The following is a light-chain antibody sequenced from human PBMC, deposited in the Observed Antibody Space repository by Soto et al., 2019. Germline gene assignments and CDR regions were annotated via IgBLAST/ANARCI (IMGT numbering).Light chain of an antibody. V-gene: IGKV1-5*03. CDR2: KAS. J-gene: IGKJ1*01. CDR3: EHYTSYGEA. Sequence: KRVDIACRASQTISSWLAWYQQKPGKAPKLLIYKASTLKSGVPSRFSGSGSGTEFTLPSCRHSCEDVAPYYCEHYTSYGEAFGQGTKVDIK. CDR1: QTISSW.